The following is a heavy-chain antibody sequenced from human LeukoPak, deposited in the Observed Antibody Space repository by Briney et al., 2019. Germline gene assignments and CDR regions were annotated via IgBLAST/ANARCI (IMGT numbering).Heavy chain of an antibody. CDR3: ARGRSRFGELSSDY. D-gene: IGHD3-10*01. J-gene: IGHJ4*02. CDR1: GGSISSSSYY. CDR2: IYYSGST. V-gene: IGHV4-39*01. Sequence: PSETLSLTCTVSGGSISSSSYYWGWIRQPPGKGLEWIGSIYYSGSTYYNPSLKSRVTISVDTSKNQFSLKLSSVTAADTAVYYCARGRSRFGELSSDYWGQGTLVTVSS.